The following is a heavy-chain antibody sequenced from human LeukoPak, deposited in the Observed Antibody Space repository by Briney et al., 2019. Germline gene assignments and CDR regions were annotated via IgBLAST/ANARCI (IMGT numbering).Heavy chain of an antibody. CDR1: GFTFSSHA. D-gene: IGHD6-19*01. Sequence: GGSLRLSCAASGFTFSSHAMSWVRQAPGKGLEWVSMITSGGGTTYYADSVKGRFIISRDIAKNTVFLQMNSLRAEDTAVYYCAKGGVPGTHYFDYRGQGTLVTVSS. J-gene: IGHJ4*02. CDR2: ITSGGGTT. V-gene: IGHV3-23*01. CDR3: AKGGVPGTHYFDY.